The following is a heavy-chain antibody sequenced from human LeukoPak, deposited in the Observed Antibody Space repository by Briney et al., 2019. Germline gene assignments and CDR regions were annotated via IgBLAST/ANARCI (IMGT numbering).Heavy chain of an antibody. CDR3: ARGRGIAAADY. Sequence: SETLSLTCTVSGVSISDYFWTWIRQPPGKGLEWIGYIYDSGSTHFNPSLKSRVTISVDTSKNQFSLKLSSVTAADTAVYYCARGRGIAAADYWGQGTLVTVSS. D-gene: IGHD6-13*01. CDR1: GVSISDYF. V-gene: IGHV4-59*12. J-gene: IGHJ4*02. CDR2: IYDSGST.